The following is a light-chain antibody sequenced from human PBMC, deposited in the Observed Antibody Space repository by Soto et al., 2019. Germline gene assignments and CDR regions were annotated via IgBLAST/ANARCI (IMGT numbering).Light chain of an antibody. CDR1: QSVSNTY. V-gene: IGKV3-20*01. CDR3: QLYDSSSWT. CDR2: GAS. J-gene: IGKJ1*01. Sequence: EIVLTQSPGTLSLSPGDTATPSCRASQSVSNTYLAWYQQKPGQAPRLLIYGASSRATGFPDRFSGSGSGTDFTLTISRLETEDFAVYYCQLYDSSSWTFGQGTKVDIK.